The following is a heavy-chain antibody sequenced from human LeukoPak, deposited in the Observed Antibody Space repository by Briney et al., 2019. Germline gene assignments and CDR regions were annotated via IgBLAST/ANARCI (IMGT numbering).Heavy chain of an antibody. D-gene: IGHD2-2*01. Sequence: SETLSLTCTVSGGSINGGNYYWTWLRQPAGTGLEWIGRISPSGSTNHNPSLTSRVTISVDTSKNQFSLKLNFVTAADTAVYYCARVSYQEGVDYWGQGTLVTVSS. CDR1: GGSINGGNYY. V-gene: IGHV4-61*02. CDR3: ARVSYQEGVDY. CDR2: ISPSGST. J-gene: IGHJ4*02.